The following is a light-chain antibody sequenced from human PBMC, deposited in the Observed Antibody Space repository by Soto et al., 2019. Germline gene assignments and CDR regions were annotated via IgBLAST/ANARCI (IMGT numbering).Light chain of an antibody. V-gene: IGLV2-23*01. CDR3: CSYAGSSTYV. CDR1: SSDVGSYNL. Sequence: QSVLAQPASVSGSPGQSITISCTGTSSDVGSYNLVSWYQQHPGKAPKLMIYEGSKRPSGVSNRFSGSKSGNTASLTISGLQADDEADYYCCSYAGSSTYVLGTGTKVTV. J-gene: IGLJ1*01. CDR2: EGS.